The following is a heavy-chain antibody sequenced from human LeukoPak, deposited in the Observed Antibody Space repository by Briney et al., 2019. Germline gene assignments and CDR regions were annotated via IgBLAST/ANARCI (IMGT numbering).Heavy chain of an antibody. CDR3: ATHFTFGGVIVDYFDY. J-gene: IGHJ4*02. D-gene: IGHD3-16*02. V-gene: IGHV4-38-2*02. CDR1: GYSISSGYY. Sequence: SETLSLTCTVSGYSISSGYYWGWIRQPPGKGLEWIGSIYHSGSTYYNPSLKSRVTLSVDTSKNQFSLKLSSVTAADTAVYYCATHFTFGGVIVDYFDYWGQGTLVTVSS. CDR2: IYHSGST.